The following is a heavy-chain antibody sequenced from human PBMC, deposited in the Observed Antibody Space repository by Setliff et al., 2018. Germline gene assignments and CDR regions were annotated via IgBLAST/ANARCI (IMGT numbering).Heavy chain of an antibody. V-gene: IGHV4-31*03. Sequence: SETLSLTCTDSGGSISSGGYYWSWIRQHPGKGLEWIGYIYYSGSTYYNPSLKSRATISVDTSKNQFSLKLSSVTAADTAVYYCARGAGWCCDSSGYYYDYWGQGTLVTVSS. D-gene: IGHD3-22*01. J-gene: IGHJ4*02. CDR1: GGSISSGGYY. CDR3: ARGAGWCCDSSGYYYDY. CDR2: IYYSGST.